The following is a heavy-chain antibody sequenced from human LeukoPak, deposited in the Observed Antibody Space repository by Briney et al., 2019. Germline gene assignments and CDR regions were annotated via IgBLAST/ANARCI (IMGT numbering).Heavy chain of an antibody. Sequence: SETLSLTCTVSGGSISDSSHYWGWIRQPPGKGLEWIGTIYYSGSAYNPSLKSRVTVSVDTSENQFSLKLTSVTAADTAVYYCARHGSGSFYTWFDPWGQGTLVTVSS. J-gene: IGHJ5*02. CDR2: IYYSGSA. V-gene: IGHV4-39*01. CDR1: GGSISDSSHY. D-gene: IGHD1-26*01. CDR3: ARHGSGSFYTWFDP.